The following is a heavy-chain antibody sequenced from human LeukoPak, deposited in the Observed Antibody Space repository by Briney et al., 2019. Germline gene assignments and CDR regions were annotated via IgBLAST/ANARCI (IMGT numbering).Heavy chain of an antibody. Sequence: PSETLSLTCTVSGGSISSYYWSWIRQPPGKGLEWIGYIYYSGSTNYNPSLKSRVTISVDTSKNQFSLKLSSVTAADTAVYYCAAGYSSGWTKLIIWGQGTLVTVSS. CDR1: GGSISSYY. D-gene: IGHD6-19*01. CDR2: IYYSGST. CDR3: AAGYSSGWTKLII. V-gene: IGHV4-59*08. J-gene: IGHJ4*02.